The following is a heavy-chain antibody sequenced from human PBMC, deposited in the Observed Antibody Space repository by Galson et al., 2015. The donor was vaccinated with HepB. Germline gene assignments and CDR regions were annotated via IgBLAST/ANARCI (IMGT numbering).Heavy chain of an antibody. J-gene: IGHJ4*02. D-gene: IGHD4-17*01. CDR2: IYSGGST. Sequence: SLRLSCAASGFTVSSNYMSWVRQAPGKGLEWVSVIYSGGSTYYADSVKGRFTISRDNSKNTLYLQMNSLRAEDTAVYYCATGYGDYSYSLDYWGQGTLVTVSS. V-gene: IGHV3-66*01. CDR3: ATGYGDYSYSLDY. CDR1: GFTVSSNY.